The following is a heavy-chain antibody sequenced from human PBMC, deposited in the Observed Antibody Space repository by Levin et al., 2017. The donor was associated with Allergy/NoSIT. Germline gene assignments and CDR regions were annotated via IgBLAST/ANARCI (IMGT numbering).Heavy chain of an antibody. V-gene: IGHV3-23*01. CDR1: GFTFSSYA. D-gene: IGHD3-22*01. Sequence: GGSLRLSCAASGFTFSSYAMSWVRQATGKGLEWVSSISRSGGSTYYADSVKGRFTISRDNSKNTLFLQVNSLRAEDTAVYYCAKGTYYYGSSTYYYVGLDYWGQGTLVTVSS. CDR2: ISRSGGST. J-gene: IGHJ4*02. CDR3: AKGTYYYGSSTYYYVGLDY.